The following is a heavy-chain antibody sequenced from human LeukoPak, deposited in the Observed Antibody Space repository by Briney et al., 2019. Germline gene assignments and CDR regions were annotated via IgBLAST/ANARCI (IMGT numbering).Heavy chain of an antibody. D-gene: IGHD6-13*01. CDR2: ISGSGGST. V-gene: IGHV3-23*01. CDR3: AKAFPVAAAVAYYFDY. CDR1: GFTFSNAW. Sequence: GGSLRLSCAASGFTFSNAWMSWVRQAPGKGLEWVSAISGSGGSTYYADSVKGRFTISRDNSKNTLYLQMNSLRAEDTAVYYCAKAFPVAAAVAYYFDYWGQGTLVTVSS. J-gene: IGHJ4*02.